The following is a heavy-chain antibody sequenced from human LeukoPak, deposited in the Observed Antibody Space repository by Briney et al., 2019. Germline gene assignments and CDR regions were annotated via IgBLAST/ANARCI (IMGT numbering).Heavy chain of an antibody. CDR3: VRDRAVAGTEDFYFDF. V-gene: IGHV3-21*01. J-gene: IGHJ4*02. Sequence: GGSLRLSCAGSGFTFSHYNMNWVRQAPGKGLEWVSSITTSGNYIYYRDSVKGRFTISRDNAKNTLYLQMNSLRAEDTALYYCVRDRAVAGTEDFYFDFWGQGTLVTVSS. CDR1: GFTFSHYN. D-gene: IGHD6-19*01. CDR2: ITTSGNYI.